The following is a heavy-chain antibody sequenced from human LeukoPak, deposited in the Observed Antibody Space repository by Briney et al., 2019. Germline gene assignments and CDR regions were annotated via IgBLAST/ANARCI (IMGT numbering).Heavy chain of an antibody. V-gene: IGHV3-23*01. CDR2: ISCSGGRT. CDR1: TFTFSDYG. J-gene: IGHJ3*02. Sequence: GGSLRLSCIGSTFTFSDYGMHWVRQAPGKGLEWVSAISCSGGRTYYADSVKGRFTISRDNSKNTLYLQMNSLRAEDTAMYYCAKDSNHSDSYDAFDIWGQGTMVTVSS. D-gene: IGHD5-18*01. CDR3: AKDSNHSDSYDAFDI.